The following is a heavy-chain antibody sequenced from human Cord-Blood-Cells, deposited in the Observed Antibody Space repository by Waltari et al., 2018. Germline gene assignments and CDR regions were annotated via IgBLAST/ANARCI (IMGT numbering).Heavy chain of an antibody. CDR1: GFTFSSYA. J-gene: IGHJ4*02. D-gene: IGHD5-18*01. CDR2: ISYDGSNK. Sequence: QVQLVESGGGVVQSGRSLRLCCAASGFTFSSYAMHWVRQAPGKGLEWVAVISYDGSNKYYADSVKGRFTISRDNSKNTLYLQMNSLRAEDTAVYYCAVQLWLNGFDYWGQGTLVTVSS. V-gene: IGHV3-30-3*01. CDR3: AVQLWLNGFDY.